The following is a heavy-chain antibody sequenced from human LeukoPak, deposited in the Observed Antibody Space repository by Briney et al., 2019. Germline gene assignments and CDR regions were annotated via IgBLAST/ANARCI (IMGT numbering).Heavy chain of an antibody. CDR1: GGTFSSYA. D-gene: IGHD3-3*01. J-gene: IGHJ4*02. CDR2: IIPIFGTA. V-gene: IGHV1-69*05. CDR3: AAKYTGDFWSGGDY. Sequence: ASVKVSCKASGGTFSSYAISWVRQAPGQGLEWMGGIIPIFGTANYAQKFQGRVTITTDESTSTAYMELSSLRSEDTAVYYCAAKYTGDFWSGGDYWGQGTLVTVSS.